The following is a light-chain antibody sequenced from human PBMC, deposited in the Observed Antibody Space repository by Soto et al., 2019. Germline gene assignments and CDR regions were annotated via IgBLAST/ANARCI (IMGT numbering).Light chain of an antibody. CDR2: DVS. V-gene: IGLV2-14*03. CDR1: SSDVGGYTY. CDR3: SSYTSSSTLV. J-gene: IGLJ2*01. Sequence: QSALTQPASVSGSPGQSITISCTGTSSDVGGYTYVSWYQQHPGKAPKLIIYDVSNRPSGVSNRFSGSKSGNTASLTISELQAEDEADYYCSSYTSSSTLVFGGGTKLTVL.